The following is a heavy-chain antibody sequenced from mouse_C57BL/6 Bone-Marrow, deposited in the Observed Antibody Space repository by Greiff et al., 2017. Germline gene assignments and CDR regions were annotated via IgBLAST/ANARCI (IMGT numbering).Heavy chain of an antibody. Sequence: QVQLQQPGAELVRPGSSVKLSCKASGYTFTSYWMDWVKQRPGQGLEWIGNIYPSDSETHYNQKFKDKATLTVDKSSSTAYMELRSLTSEDSAVYYCARFNWAWFAYWGQGTLVTVSA. J-gene: IGHJ3*01. CDR3: ARFNWAWFAY. D-gene: IGHD4-1*01. CDR2: IYPSDSET. CDR1: GYTFTSYW. V-gene: IGHV1-61*01.